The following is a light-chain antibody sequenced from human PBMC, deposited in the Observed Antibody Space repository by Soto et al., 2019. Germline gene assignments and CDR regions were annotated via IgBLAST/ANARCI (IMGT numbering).Light chain of an antibody. J-gene: IGKJ4*01. CDR1: QSVSSNY. CDR3: QQYGSSPLT. V-gene: IGKV3-20*01. CDR2: GAS. Sequence: EIVLTQSPGTLSLSPGERATLSCRASQSVSSNYLAWYQQKPGQAPRLLIYGASSRATGIPDRFSGSGSGTDFTLTISRLEPEDFALYHFQQYGSSPLTFGGGTKVEIK.